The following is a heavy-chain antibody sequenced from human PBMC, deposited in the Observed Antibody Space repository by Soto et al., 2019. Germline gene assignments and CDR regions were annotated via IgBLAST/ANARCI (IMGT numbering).Heavy chain of an antibody. D-gene: IGHD4-17*01. J-gene: IGHJ6*03. CDR2: IYSGGST. V-gene: IGHV3-53*04. CDR3: ARETFDYGDSHYYYYMDV. Sequence: GGSLRLSCAASGFTVSSNYMSWVRQAPGKGLEWVSVIYSGGSTYYADSVKGRFTISRHNSKNTLYLQMNSLRAEDTAVYYCARETFDYGDSHYYYYMDVWGKGTTVTVS. CDR1: GFTVSSNY.